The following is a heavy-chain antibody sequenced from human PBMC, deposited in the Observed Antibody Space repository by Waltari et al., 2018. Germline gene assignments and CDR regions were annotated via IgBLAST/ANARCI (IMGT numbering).Heavy chain of an antibody. CDR3: ARDPGPIVGAPDY. Sequence: QVQLVQSGTEVKKPGASVKVSCQASGYSFTDYHLHWVRQTHGQGLEWLGWINPKNGDTGYAQNFLGRVTMTRDTSINTVYMDLSGLRSDDTAVFYCARDPGPIVGAPDYWGQGTLVTVSS. J-gene: IGHJ4*02. V-gene: IGHV1-2*02. CDR2: INPKNGDT. D-gene: IGHD1-26*01. CDR1: GYSFTDYH.